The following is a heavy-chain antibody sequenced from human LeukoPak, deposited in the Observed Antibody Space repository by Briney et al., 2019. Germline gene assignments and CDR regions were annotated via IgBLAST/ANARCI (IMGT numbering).Heavy chain of an antibody. Sequence: ASVKVSCKASGYTFITYYMHWVRQAPGQGLEWMGWISAYNGNTNYAQKLQGRVTMTTDTSTSTAYMELRSLRSDDTAVYYCARKGYDILTGYYSPTVWYYGMDVWGQGTTVTVSS. J-gene: IGHJ6*02. D-gene: IGHD3-9*01. CDR1: GYTFITYY. CDR2: ISAYNGNT. CDR3: ARKGYDILTGYYSPTVWYYGMDV. V-gene: IGHV1-18*04.